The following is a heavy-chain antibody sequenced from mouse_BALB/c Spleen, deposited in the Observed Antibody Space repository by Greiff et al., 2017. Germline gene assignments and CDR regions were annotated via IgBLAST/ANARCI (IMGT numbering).Heavy chain of an antibody. CDR1: GYTFTSYW. J-gene: IGHJ2*01. Sequence: QVQLQQSGAELVKPGASVKLSCKASGYTFTSYWMHWVKQRPGQGLEWIGEIDPSDSYTNYNQKFKGKATLTVDKSSSTAYMQLSSLTSEDSAVYYCARGGSGYYFDYWGQGTTLTVSS. V-gene: IGHV1-69*02. CDR3: ARGGSGYYFDY. CDR2: IDPSDSYT. D-gene: IGHD3-1*01.